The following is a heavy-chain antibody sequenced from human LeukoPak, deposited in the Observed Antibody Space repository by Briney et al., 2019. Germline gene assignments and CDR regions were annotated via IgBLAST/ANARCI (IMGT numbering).Heavy chain of an antibody. CDR1: GYTFTGYL. Sequence: ASVKVSCKASGYTFTGYLMHWVRQAPGQGLEWMGWIDPNSGGTNYAQKFQGRVTMTRDTSINTAFMELSRLRSDDTAVYYCARSPHILTGENFDYWGQGTLVTVSS. J-gene: IGHJ4*02. D-gene: IGHD3-9*01. CDR3: ARSPHILTGENFDY. CDR2: IDPNSGGT. V-gene: IGHV1-2*02.